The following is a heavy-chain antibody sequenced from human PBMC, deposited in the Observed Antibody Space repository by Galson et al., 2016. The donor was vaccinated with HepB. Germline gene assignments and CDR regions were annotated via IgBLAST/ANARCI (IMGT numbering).Heavy chain of an antibody. CDR1: GGSIIRTTFY. Sequence: SETLSLTCTVSGGSIIRTTFYWGWVRQPPGKGLEWIGNIFYSVTTNSNPSLNGRVTISVATSQNQFSLKLSSVTAADTAIYYCAREVYSGALDYWGQGTPVTVSS. D-gene: IGHD6-13*01. J-gene: IGHJ4*02. CDR2: IFYSVTT. V-gene: IGHV4-39*07. CDR3: AREVYSGALDY.